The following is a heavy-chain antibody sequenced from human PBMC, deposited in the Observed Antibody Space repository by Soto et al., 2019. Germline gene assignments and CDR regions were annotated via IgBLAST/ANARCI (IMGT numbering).Heavy chain of an antibody. J-gene: IGHJ3*02. CDR1: GFTFRTYA. CDR3: ARRNYYHGGYYFNDAFDM. D-gene: IGHD3-3*01. CDR2: ISYEGSSK. Sequence: QVQLVESGGGVVQPGRSLRLSCAASGFTFRTYAMHWVRQAPGKGLEWMAVISYEGSSKTYAASVQGRFTISRDNSENKLYLQMNRLRPEDTAVYYCARRNYYHGGYYFNDAFDMWGQGAMVTVSS. V-gene: IGHV3-30-3*01.